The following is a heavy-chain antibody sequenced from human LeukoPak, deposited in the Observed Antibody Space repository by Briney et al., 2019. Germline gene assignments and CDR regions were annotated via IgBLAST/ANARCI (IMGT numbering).Heavy chain of an antibody. CDR1: GYSFTSYW. Sequence: GESLKISCKGSGYSFTSYWIGWVRQMPGKGLEWMGIIYPGDSDTRYSPSFQGQVTISADKSISTAYLQWSSLKASDTAMYYCARGRWDIVVVVAARGKYYFDYWGQGTLVTSPQ. J-gene: IGHJ4*02. D-gene: IGHD2-15*01. CDR2: IYPGDSDT. V-gene: IGHV5-51*01. CDR3: ARGRWDIVVVVAARGKYYFDY.